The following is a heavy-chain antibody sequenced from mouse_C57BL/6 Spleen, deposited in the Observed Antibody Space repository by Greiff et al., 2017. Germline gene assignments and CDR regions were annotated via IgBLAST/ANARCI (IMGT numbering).Heavy chain of an antibody. CDR2: IDPNSGGT. J-gene: IGHJ4*01. V-gene: IGHV1-72*01. CDR3: ARSSDYSFYAMDY. D-gene: IGHD2-4*01. Sequence: QVQLKQPGAELVKPGASVKLSCKASGYTFTSYWMYWVKQRPGRGLEWIGRIDPNSGGTKYNEKFKSTATLTVDQPSSTAYMQLSSLTSEDSAVYYCARSSDYSFYAMDYWGQGTSVTVSS. CDR1: GYTFTSYW.